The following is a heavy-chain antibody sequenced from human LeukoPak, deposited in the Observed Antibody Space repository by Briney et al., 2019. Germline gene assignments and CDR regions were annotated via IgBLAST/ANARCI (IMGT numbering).Heavy chain of an antibody. D-gene: IGHD3-10*01. V-gene: IGHV3-23*01. Sequence: GGSLRLSCPASGFTFSSYEMNWVRQAPGKGLEWVSAISGSGGSTYYADSVKGRFTISRDNSKNTLYLQMNSLRAEDTAVYYCAKGGSGSYYKDWGQGTLVTVSS. CDR3: AKGGSGSYYKD. J-gene: IGHJ4*02. CDR1: GFTFSSYE. CDR2: ISGSGGST.